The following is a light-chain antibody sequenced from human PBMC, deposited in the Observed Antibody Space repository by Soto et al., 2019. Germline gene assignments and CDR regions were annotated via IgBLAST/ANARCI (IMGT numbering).Light chain of an antibody. J-gene: IGKJ2*01. CDR1: QSDSSTY. CDR3: QQYGASPYT. V-gene: IGKV3-20*01. CDR2: GAS. Sequence: EIVLTQSPGTQSLSPGERATLSCRASQSDSSTYLAWYQQKPGQAPRLLIYGASSRATGIPDRFSGSGSGTDFTLTIRRLEPEDFAVYYCQQYGASPYTFGQGNKLETK.